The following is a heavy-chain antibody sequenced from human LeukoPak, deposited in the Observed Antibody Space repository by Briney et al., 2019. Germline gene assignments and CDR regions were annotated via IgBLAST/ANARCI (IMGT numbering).Heavy chain of an antibody. Sequence: SETLSLTCAVYGGSFSGYYWSWIRQPPGKGLEWIGEINHSGSTNYNPSLKSRVTISVDTSKNQFSLKLSSMTAADTAVYYCVSARGGNSYAFDIWGQGTMVTVSS. CDR2: INHSGST. D-gene: IGHD4-23*01. V-gene: IGHV4-34*01. CDR1: GGSFSGYY. CDR3: VSARGGNSYAFDI. J-gene: IGHJ3*02.